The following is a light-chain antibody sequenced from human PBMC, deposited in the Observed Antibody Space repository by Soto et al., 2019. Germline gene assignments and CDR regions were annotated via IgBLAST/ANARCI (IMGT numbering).Light chain of an antibody. CDR2: KAS. CDR3: QQYNSDSQT. CDR1: QSISSW. V-gene: IGKV1-5*03. Sequence: DIQMTQSPSTLSASVGDRVTITCRASQSISSWLAWYQQKPGKAPKLLIYKASTLESGVPSRFSGSGSGTEFTLTISSLQPDDFEIYYCQQYNSDSQTFGQGTKVEIK. J-gene: IGKJ1*01.